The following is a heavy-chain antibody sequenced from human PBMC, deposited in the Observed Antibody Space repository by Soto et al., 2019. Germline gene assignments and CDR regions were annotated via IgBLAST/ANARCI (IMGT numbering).Heavy chain of an antibody. J-gene: IGHJ4*02. V-gene: IGHV3-9*01. CDR3: AKARGWSKDYFES. CDR2: INWNSAFI. CDR1: AFTFDEYA. D-gene: IGHD6-19*01. Sequence: EVQLVESGGGLVQHGGSLRLSCAASAFTFDEYAMHWVRQVPGKGLEWVSGINWNSAFIGYADAVKGRFTTSRDNAKNSLYLQMNSLRPEDTALYYCAKARGWSKDYFESWGQGTLVTVSS.